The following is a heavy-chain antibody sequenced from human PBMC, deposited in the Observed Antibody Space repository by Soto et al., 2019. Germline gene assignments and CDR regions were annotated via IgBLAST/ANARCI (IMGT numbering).Heavy chain of an antibody. CDR3: ASVAI. D-gene: IGHD5-12*01. J-gene: IGHJ4*02. CDR2: IKQDGTEK. CDR1: GFTFSNYW. Sequence: EVQLVESGGGLVQPGGSLRLSCAASGFTFSNYWMSWVRQAPGKGLEWVANIKQDGTEKNYVDSVRGRFTISRDNAKNSLDLKMNRLTAEDTAVYYCASVAIWGQGTLVTVSS. V-gene: IGHV3-7*01.